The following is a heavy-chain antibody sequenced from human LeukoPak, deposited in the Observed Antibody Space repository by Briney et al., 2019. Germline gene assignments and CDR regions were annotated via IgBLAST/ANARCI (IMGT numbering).Heavy chain of an antibody. CDR1: GFTFSDYY. V-gene: IGHV3-11*01. Sequence: GGSLRLSCAASGFTFSDYYMSWIRQAPGKGLEWVSYISSSGSTIYYADSVKGRFTISRDNAKNSLYLQMNSLRAEDTAVYYCARAGTDIVVVPADDYWGQGTLVTVSS. CDR3: ARAGTDIVVVPADDY. D-gene: IGHD2-2*01. J-gene: IGHJ4*02. CDR2: ISSSGSTI.